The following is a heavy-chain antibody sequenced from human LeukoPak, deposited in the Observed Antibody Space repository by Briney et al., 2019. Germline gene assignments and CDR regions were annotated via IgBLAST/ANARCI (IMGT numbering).Heavy chain of an antibody. CDR2: VIPIFGAP. Sequence: SVKVSCKASGVTFDSYSMSWLRQAPGQGLEWMGGVIPIFGAPNYAQKFQGRVTITTDESTSTAYMHLRSLRSDDTAVYYCARARGQQLWLDYWGQGTLVTVSS. D-gene: IGHD6-13*01. J-gene: IGHJ4*02. CDR1: GVTFDSYS. V-gene: IGHV1-69*05. CDR3: ARARGQQLWLDY.